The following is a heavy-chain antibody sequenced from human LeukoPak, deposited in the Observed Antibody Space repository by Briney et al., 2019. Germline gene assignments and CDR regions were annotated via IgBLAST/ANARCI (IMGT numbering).Heavy chain of an antibody. V-gene: IGHV1-18*01. CDR2: ISIYNGNT. J-gene: IGHJ5*02. CDR3: ARGRSRPYNWFDP. CDR1: GYTFTNYG. D-gene: IGHD6-6*01. Sequence: GASVKVSCKASGYTFTNYGISWVRQTPGQGLEWMGWISIYNGNTDYAQKLRGRVTMTTDTSTSTAYMELRSLRSDDTAVYYCARGRSRPYNWFDPWGQGTLVTVSS.